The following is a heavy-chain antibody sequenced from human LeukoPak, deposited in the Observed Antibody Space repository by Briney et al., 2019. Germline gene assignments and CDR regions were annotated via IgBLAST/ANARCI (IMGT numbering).Heavy chain of an antibody. CDR1: GGSISSYY. J-gene: IGHJ4*02. D-gene: IGHD6-19*01. CDR2: IYYSGST. CDR3: ARAGWRQGLDY. V-gene: IGHV4-59*01. Sequence: PSETLSLTCTVSGGSISSYYWSWIRQPPGKGLEWIGYIYYSGSTNYNPSLKSRVTISVDTSKNQFSLKLSSVTAADTAVYYCARAGWRQGLDYWGQGTLVTVSS.